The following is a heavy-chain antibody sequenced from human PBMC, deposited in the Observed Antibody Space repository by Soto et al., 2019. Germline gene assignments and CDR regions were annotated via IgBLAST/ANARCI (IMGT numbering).Heavy chain of an antibody. CDR3: ARRGTPIDY. Sequence: QVQLVQSGAEVKKPGASVKVSCKASGYTFTNFGISWVRQAPGQGLEWMGWISAYNGNTNYAQKFQGRVTMTTDTYTSTAYMEVRSLRFDDTAVYYCARRGTPIDYWGQGTLVTVSS. J-gene: IGHJ4*02. D-gene: IGHD3-16*01. V-gene: IGHV1-18*01. CDR1: GYTFTNFG. CDR2: ISAYNGNT.